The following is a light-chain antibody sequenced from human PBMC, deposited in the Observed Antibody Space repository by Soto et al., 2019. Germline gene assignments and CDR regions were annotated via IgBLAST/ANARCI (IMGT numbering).Light chain of an antibody. J-gene: IGLJ3*02. CDR3: SSYTSSSTPLV. CDR1: SSDVGGYNY. V-gene: IGLV2-14*01. CDR2: DVT. Sequence: QSALTQPASVSGSPGQSITISCTGTSSDVGGYNYVSWYQQHPGKAPKLMIYDVTNRPSGVSNRFSGSKSGNTASLTISGLPAEDEADYYCSSYTSSSTPLVFGGGTQVTVL.